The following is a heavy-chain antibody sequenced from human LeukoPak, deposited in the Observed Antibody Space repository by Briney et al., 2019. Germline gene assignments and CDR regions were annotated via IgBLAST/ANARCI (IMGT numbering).Heavy chain of an antibody. V-gene: IGHV3-23*01. CDR2: ISTSGSDT. CDR3: AKGGNYAPLDY. D-gene: IGHD1-7*01. J-gene: IGHJ4*02. CDR1: GFTFRNSP. Sequence: PGGSLRLSCAASGFTFRNSPMTWLRQAPGKGLEWVAAISTSGSDTIYTDSVKDRFTISRDNSKNTLYLQMNSLRAEDTAVYYCAKGGNYAPLDYWGQGTLVTVSS.